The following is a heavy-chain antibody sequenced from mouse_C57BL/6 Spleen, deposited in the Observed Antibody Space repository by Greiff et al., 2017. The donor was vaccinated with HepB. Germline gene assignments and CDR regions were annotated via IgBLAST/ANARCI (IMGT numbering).Heavy chain of an antibody. CDR1: GFTFSSYA. J-gene: IGHJ1*03. V-gene: IGHV5-9-1*02. CDR3: TRVYGSSYGGYFDV. Sequence: DVHLVESGEGLVKPGGSLKLSCAASGFTFSSYAMSWVRQTPEKRLEWVAYISSGGDYIYYADTVKGRFTISRDNARNTLYLQMSSLKSEDTAMYYCTRVYGSSYGGYFDVWGTGTTVTVSS. CDR2: ISSGGDYI. D-gene: IGHD1-1*01.